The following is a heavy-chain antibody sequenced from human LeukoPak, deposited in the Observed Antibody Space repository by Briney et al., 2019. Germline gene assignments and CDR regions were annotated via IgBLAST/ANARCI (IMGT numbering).Heavy chain of an antibody. J-gene: IGHJ6*03. V-gene: IGHV3-9*01. CDR1: GFSFDDYA. D-gene: IGHD1-26*01. CDR2: ISWNSGSM. Sequence: GGSLRLSCAASGFSFDDYAMHWVRQAPGKGLEWVAGISWNSGSMDYVDSVKGRFTISRDNAKNSVYLQMNNVRAEDTAFYYCARRGGELLLIYYYYYMDVWGKGTTVTVSS. CDR3: ARRGGELLLIYYYYYMDV.